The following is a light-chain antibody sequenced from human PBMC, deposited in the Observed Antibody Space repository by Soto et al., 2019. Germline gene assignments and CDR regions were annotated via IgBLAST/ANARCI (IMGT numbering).Light chain of an antibody. Sequence: QSVLTQPPSVSGSPGQSVTISCTGTSSDVGSYNRVSWYQQPPGTAPKLMIYKVSNRPSGVPDRFSGSKSGNTASLTISGLQAEDEADYYCSSYTSSSTWVFGGGTQLTVL. CDR1: SSDVGSYNR. CDR2: KVS. V-gene: IGLV2-18*02. CDR3: SSYTSSSTWV. J-gene: IGLJ3*02.